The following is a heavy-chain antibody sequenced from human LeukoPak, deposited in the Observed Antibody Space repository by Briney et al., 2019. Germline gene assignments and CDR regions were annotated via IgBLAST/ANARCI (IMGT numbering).Heavy chain of an antibody. CDR2: IYYSGST. CDR3: ARGCRDGYKYFDH. J-gene: IGHJ4*02. Sequence: PSETLSLTCTVSGGAISSHYWSWIRQPPGKGLEWIGYIYYSGSTNYNPSLKSRVTISVDTSKNQFSLKLSSVTAADTAVYYCARGCRDGYKYFDHWGQGTLVTVSS. V-gene: IGHV4-59*11. D-gene: IGHD5-24*01. CDR1: GGAISSHY.